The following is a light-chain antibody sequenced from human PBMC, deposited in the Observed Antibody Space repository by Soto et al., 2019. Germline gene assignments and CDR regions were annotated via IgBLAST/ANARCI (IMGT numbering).Light chain of an antibody. CDR2: DVS. Sequence: QSVLTKPASVSGSPGQSSTIPCTGTSSDVSGYNYVSWYQQHPDKAPRLMIHDVSNRPSGVSDRFSGSKSGDTASLTISGLQAEDEADYYCTSCTSRHTYVFGTGTKVT. CDR1: SSDVSGYNY. CDR3: TSCTSRHTYV. V-gene: IGLV2-14*03. J-gene: IGLJ1*01.